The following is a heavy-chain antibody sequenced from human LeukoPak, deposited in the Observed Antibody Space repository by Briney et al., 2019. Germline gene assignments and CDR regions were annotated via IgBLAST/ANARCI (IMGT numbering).Heavy chain of an antibody. CDR1: GGSISSYY. V-gene: IGHV4-59*01. Sequence: SETLSLTCTVSGGSISSYYWSWIRQPPGKGLEWIGYIYYSGSTNYNPSLKSRVTISVDTSKNQFSLKLSSVTAADTAVYYCATDFAPRLHTADGTPEFDPWGQGTLVTVSS. J-gene: IGHJ5*02. CDR3: ATDFAPRLHTADGTPEFDP. CDR2: IYYSGST. D-gene: IGHD6-13*01.